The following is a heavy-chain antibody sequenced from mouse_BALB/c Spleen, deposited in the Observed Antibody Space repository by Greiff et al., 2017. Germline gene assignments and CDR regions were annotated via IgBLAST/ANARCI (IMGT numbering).Heavy chain of an antibody. CDR1: GYTFTSYW. Sequence: QVQLQQPGAELVKPGASVKMSCKASGYTFTSYWMHWVKQRPGQGLEWIGVIDPSDSYTSYNQKFKGKATLTVDTSSSTAYMQLSSLTSEDSAVYYCARYLLWYFDVWGAGTTVTVSS. CDR3: ARYLLWYFDV. V-gene: IGHV1-59*01. J-gene: IGHJ1*01. CDR2: IDPSDSYT. D-gene: IGHD5-1*01.